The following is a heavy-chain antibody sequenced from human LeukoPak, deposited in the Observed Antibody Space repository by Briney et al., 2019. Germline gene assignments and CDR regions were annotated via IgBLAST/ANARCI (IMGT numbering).Heavy chain of an antibody. V-gene: IGHV4-39*07. D-gene: IGHD1-26*01. CDR1: GGSLSSSSHY. CDR3: ATTTIRLGF. Sequence: SETLSLTCTVSGGSLSSSSHYWGWVRQPPGKGLEWIGSIYYSGPTYYNPSLKSRVTISVDTSKNQFSLRLSSVTAADTAVYYCATTTIRLGFWGQGTLVTVSS. CDR2: IYYSGPT. J-gene: IGHJ4*02.